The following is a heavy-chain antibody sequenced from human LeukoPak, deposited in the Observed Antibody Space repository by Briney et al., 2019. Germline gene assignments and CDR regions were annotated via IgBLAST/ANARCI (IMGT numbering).Heavy chain of an antibody. J-gene: IGHJ4*02. CDR3: ARAGITMVRGVMVY. V-gene: IGHV3-48*03. CDR1: GFIFSDYD. D-gene: IGHD3-10*01. Sequence: GGSLRLSCAASGFIFSDYDMNWVRQAPGKGLEWVSYISSSGSTIYYADSVKGRFTISRDNAKNSLYLQMNSLRAEDTAVYYCARAGITMVRGVMVYWGQGTLVTVSS. CDR2: ISSSGSTI.